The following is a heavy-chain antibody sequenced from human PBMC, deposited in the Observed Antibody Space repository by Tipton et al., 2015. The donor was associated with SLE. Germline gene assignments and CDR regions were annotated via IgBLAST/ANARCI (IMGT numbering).Heavy chain of an antibody. CDR1: GHTLTTYD. V-gene: IGHV1-8*02. CDR3: ATYSGWDYHDAFDI. D-gene: IGHD6-19*01. J-gene: IGHJ3*02. Sequence: QLVQSGAEVKKPGASVKASCKASGHTLTTYDINWVRLATGQGLEWVGWINPNSGNTGDVQKFQGRVTMTRNTSESIVYMELSSLRFEDTAVYYCATYSGWDYHDAFDIWGQGTMVTVSS. CDR2: INPNSGNT.